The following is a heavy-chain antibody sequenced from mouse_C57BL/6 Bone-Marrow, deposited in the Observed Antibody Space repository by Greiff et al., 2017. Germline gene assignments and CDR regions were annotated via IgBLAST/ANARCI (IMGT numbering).Heavy chain of an antibody. Sequence: EVHLVESGGGLVKPGGSLKLSCAASGFTFSDYGMHWVRQAPEQGLEWVAYISSGSSTIYYADTVKGRFTISRDNAKNTLFLQMTSLGSEDTTMYYCARNWLRYFDVWGTGTTVTVSS. D-gene: IGHD2-2*01. CDR2: ISSGSSTI. V-gene: IGHV5-17*01. CDR1: GFTFSDYG. J-gene: IGHJ1*03. CDR3: ARNWLRYFDV.